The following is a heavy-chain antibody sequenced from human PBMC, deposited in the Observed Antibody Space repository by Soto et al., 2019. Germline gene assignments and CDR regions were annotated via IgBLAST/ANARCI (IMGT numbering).Heavy chain of an antibody. CDR2: INSDGSST. D-gene: IGHD6-19*01. J-gene: IGHJ6*02. CDR3: ARGPRVIAVAGTTDYYYGMDV. V-gene: IGHV3-74*01. CDR1: GFTFSSYW. Sequence: GSLRLSCAASGFTFSSYWMHWVRQAPGKGLVWVSRINSDGSSTSYADSVKGRFTISRDNAKNTLYLQMNSLRAEDTAVYYCARGPRVIAVAGTTDYYYGMDVWGQGTTVTVSS.